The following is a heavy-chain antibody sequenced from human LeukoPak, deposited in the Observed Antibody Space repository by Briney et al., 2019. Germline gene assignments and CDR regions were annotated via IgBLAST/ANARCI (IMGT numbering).Heavy chain of an antibody. J-gene: IGHJ4*02. CDR1: GGSISSYY. CDR2: IDYSGST. D-gene: IGHD2-21*02. Sequence: SETLSLTCTASGGSISSYYWSWIRQPPGRGLEWVGNIDYSGSTIYNPALKSRVTVSVDTSKNQFSLKLSSVTAADTAVYYCARAYCGGDCPPGYWGQGTLVTVSS. V-gene: IGHV4-59*12. CDR3: ARAYCGGDCPPGY.